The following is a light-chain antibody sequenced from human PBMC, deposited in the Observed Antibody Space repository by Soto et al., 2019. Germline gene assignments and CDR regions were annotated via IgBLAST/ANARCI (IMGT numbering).Light chain of an antibody. J-gene: IGKJ2*01. CDR1: QSITTY. V-gene: IGKV1-39*01. CDR2: VAS. CDR3: QQSSSIPYT. Sequence: DIQMTQSPSSLSASVGDRVTITCRASQSITTYLNWYQQKPGKAPQLLIYVASSLQSGVPSRFSGSGSGTDFALTISSLQPEDFASYYCQQSSSIPYTFGQGPKLEIK.